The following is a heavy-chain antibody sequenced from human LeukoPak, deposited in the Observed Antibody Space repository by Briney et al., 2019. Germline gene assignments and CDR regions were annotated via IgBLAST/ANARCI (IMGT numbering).Heavy chain of an antibody. V-gene: IGHV1-18*04. CDR2: ISAYNGNT. D-gene: IGHD6-13*01. Sequence: ASVKVSCKASGYTFTSYGISWVRQAPGQGLERMGWISAYNGNTNYAQKLQGRVTMTTDTSTSTAYMELRSLRSDDTAVYYCARSIAAASTWWFDPWGQGTLVTVSS. J-gene: IGHJ5*02. CDR3: ARSIAAASTWWFDP. CDR1: GYTFTSYG.